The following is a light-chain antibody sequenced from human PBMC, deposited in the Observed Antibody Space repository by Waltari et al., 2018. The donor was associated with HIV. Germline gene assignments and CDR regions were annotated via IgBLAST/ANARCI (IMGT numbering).Light chain of an antibody. J-gene: IGKJ1*01. V-gene: IGKV3-15*01. Sequence: EIVMRQSPATLSVSPGERATLSCRASQTVSSNLAWYQQKPGQAPRLLIYGASIRATGIPTRFSGSGSGTEFTLTINSLQSEDFAVYYCQQYNNWLRTFGQGTKVEIK. CDR2: GAS. CDR3: QQYNNWLRT. CDR1: QTVSSN.